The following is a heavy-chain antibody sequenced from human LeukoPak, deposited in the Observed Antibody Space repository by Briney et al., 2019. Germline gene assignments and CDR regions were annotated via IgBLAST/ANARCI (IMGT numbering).Heavy chain of an antibody. V-gene: IGHV7-4-1*01. CDR3: VRELETMVRGVVVDY. CDR2: INTNSGNP. CDR1: GYIFDRYA. D-gene: IGHD3-10*01. J-gene: IGHJ4*02. Sequence: ASVKVSCKASGYIFDRYAMNWVRQAPGQGLEWMGWINTNSGNPTYAQGFTGRFVFSLDTSVSTAYLQIFNLKAEDTAVYYCVRELETMVRGVVVDYWGQGTLVYVSS.